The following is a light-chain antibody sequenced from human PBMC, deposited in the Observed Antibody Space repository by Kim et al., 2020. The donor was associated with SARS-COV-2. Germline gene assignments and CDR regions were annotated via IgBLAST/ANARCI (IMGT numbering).Light chain of an antibody. CDR3: QQTYSASRT. CDR2: TAS. Sequence: ASVRDRVNITCRASQDISRYLNWYQQKPGKAPKLLICTASSLQSGVPSSFTGSGSETDFTLTISSLQPEDFATYYCQQTYSASRTFGQGTKVDIK. J-gene: IGKJ1*01. V-gene: IGKV1-39*01. CDR1: QDISRY.